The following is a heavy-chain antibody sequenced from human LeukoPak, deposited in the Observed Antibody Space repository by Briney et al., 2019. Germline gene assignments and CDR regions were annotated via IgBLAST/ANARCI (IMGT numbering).Heavy chain of an antibody. J-gene: IGHJ4*02. D-gene: IGHD4-17*01. V-gene: IGHV3-9*01. Sequence: GGSLRLSCAASGFTFDDYAMRWVRQAPGKGLEWVSGISWNSGSIGYADSVTGRFTLSRDNAKNSLYLQMNSLRAEDTAFYYCSKGLGTTVTTHGYFDYWGQGTLVTVSS. CDR2: ISWNSGSI. CDR3: SKGLGTTVTTHGYFDY. CDR1: GFTFDDYA.